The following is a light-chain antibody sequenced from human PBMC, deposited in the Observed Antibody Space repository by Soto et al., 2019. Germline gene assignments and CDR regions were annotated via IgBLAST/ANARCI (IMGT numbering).Light chain of an antibody. CDR2: GNS. CDR1: SSNIGAGYD. CDR3: QSYDSSLSGLGV. Sequence: QSVLTQPPSMSGAPGQRVTISCTGSSSNIGAGYDVHWYQQLPGTAPKLLIYGNSHRPSGVPDRFSGSKSGTSASLAITGLQAEDEADYYCQSYDSSLSGLGVLGGGTKLTVL. J-gene: IGLJ3*02. V-gene: IGLV1-40*01.